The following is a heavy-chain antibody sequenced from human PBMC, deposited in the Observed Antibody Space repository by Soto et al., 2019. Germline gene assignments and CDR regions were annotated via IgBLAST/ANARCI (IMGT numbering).Heavy chain of an antibody. D-gene: IGHD6-19*01. Sequence: QITLKESGPTLVKPTQTLTLTCTFSGFSLSSTRMAVGWIRQPPGKALEWLALIYWDDDKRYSPFLKSRLTITKDTSKNQVVLTMSNMEPVDTARYYCAHIVVAGLGYYFDYWGQGTLVTFSS. V-gene: IGHV2-5*02. CDR2: IYWDDDK. CDR1: GFSLSSTRMA. J-gene: IGHJ4*02. CDR3: AHIVVAGLGYYFDY.